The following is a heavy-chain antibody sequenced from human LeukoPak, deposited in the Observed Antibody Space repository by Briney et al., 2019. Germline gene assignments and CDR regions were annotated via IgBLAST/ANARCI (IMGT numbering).Heavy chain of an antibody. V-gene: IGHV3-23*01. D-gene: IGHD6-6*01. CDR1: GFTFSSYA. Sequence: GGSLRLSCAASGFTFSSYAMSWVRQAPGKGLEWVSPISGSGGSTYYADSVKGRFTISRDNFKNTLYLQMNSLRAEDTAVYYCAKDRRTYSSSWGFFDYWGQGTLVTVSS. CDR3: AKDRRTYSSSWGFFDY. CDR2: ISGSGGST. J-gene: IGHJ4*02.